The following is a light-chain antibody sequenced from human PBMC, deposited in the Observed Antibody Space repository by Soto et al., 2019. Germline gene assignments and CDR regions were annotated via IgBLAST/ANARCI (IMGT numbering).Light chain of an antibody. CDR3: QHYGTSPGYT. V-gene: IGKV3-20*01. CDR2: DAS. J-gene: IGKJ2*01. CDR1: QTVSNNY. Sequence: EIVLTQSPGTLSLSPGERATLSCRASQTVSNNYLAWYQQKAGQAPRLLIYDASSRATGIPDRFSGRGSGTDFTLTISRLEPEDVAVYYCQHYGTSPGYTFGQGTKLEIK.